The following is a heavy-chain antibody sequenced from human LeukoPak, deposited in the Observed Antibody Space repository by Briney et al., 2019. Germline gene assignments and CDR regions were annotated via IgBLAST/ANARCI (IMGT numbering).Heavy chain of an antibody. CDR3: VRDAPGGIVGATTFVDH. CDR1: GFTFSSYG. Sequence: PGRSLRLSCAASGFTFSSYGMHWVRQAPGKGLEWVAVIWYDGSNKYYADSVKGRFTISRDNSKNTLYLQMNSLRAEDTAVYYCVRDAPGGIVGATTFVDHWGQGTLVTVSS. J-gene: IGHJ4*02. V-gene: IGHV3-33*01. CDR2: IWYDGSNK. D-gene: IGHD1-26*01.